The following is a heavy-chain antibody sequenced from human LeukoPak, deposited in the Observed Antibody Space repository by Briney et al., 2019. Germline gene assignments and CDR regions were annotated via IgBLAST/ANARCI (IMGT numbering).Heavy chain of an antibody. V-gene: IGHV3-30-3*01. D-gene: IGHD1-14*01. Sequence: QPGRSLRLSCAASGFTFSTYSMHWVPHAPGKGLEWVAVISSDGSITSYGDSVKGRFTISIDTAKNTLYLKMSSVTAEDTAVYYCARHHHGIHSAFDVWGQGTMVTVS. CDR3: ARHHHGIHSAFDV. CDR2: ISSDGSIT. CDR1: GFTFSTYS. J-gene: IGHJ3*01.